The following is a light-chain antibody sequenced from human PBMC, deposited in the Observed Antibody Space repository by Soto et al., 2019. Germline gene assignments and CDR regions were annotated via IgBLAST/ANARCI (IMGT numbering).Light chain of an antibody. CDR3: QQYGTSSLT. J-gene: IGKJ4*01. CDR2: GAS. V-gene: IGKV3-20*01. Sequence: EIVLTQSPGTLSLSPGGRATLSCRASQSVSSSYLAWYQQKPGQAPRLLIYGASSSATGIPDRFSGSGSGTDFTLTISRLEPEDFAVYYCQQYGTSSLTFGGGTKVEIK. CDR1: QSVSSSY.